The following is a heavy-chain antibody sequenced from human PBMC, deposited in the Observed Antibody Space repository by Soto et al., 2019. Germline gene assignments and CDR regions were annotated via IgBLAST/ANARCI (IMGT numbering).Heavy chain of an antibody. Sequence: VKVSCTASGFPLTTYDIDGVRRATGQGLEWMGWMNPITGKAGYAQKFQGRVTMTRNTSISTAYMEVRSLRSEDTAVYYCAPRKARSGTHYFDSCGQGSLVTVSS. J-gene: IGHJ4*02. CDR2: MNPITGKA. CDR1: GFPLTTYD. CDR3: APRKARSGTHYFDS. V-gene: IGHV1-8*01.